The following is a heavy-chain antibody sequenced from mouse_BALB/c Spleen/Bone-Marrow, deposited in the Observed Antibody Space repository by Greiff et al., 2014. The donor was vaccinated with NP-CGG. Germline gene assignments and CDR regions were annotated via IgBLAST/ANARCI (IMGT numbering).Heavy chain of an antibody. Sequence: QVHVKQSGPELVKPGASVKISCTGSGYAFSSSWMNWVKQRPGQGLEWIGRIYPGDGDTNSNGRFKGKATLTADRSSNTAYMQLSSLTSVDSAVYFCARSAYYGSSYGAVDYWGQGTSVTVSS. CDR3: ARSAYYGSSYGAVDY. V-gene: IGHV1-82*01. D-gene: IGHD1-1*01. J-gene: IGHJ4*01. CDR1: GYAFSSSW. CDR2: IYPGDGDT.